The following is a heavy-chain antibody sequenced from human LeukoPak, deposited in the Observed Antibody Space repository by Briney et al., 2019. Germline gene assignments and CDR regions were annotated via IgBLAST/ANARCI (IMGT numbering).Heavy chain of an antibody. J-gene: IGHJ4*02. D-gene: IGHD3-22*01. CDR1: GFTFSIYG. CDR2: ISSGGHI. CDR3: ARDQDGGKYYYQSSGYSH. Sequence: PGGSLRLSCAASGFTFSIYGLNWVRQAPGEGLEGVSTISSGGHIYYEDSVKGRFTISRDNAKNSRYLQMNSLRAEDTAVYYCARDQDGGKYYYQSSGYSHWGQGILVTVSS. V-gene: IGHV3-21*01.